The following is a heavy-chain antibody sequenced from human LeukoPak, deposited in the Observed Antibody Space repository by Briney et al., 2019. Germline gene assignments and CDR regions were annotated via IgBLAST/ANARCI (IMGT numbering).Heavy chain of an antibody. CDR1: GLTFSSDW. CDR2: INSDGSAT. V-gene: IGHV3-74*01. J-gene: IGHJ4*02. Sequence: GGSLRLSCAASGLTFSSDWVHWVRQAPGKGLVWVSRINSDGSATFYADTVKGRFTISRDNAKNTLYLQMNSLRAEDTAVYYCVKAIVAAGYDYWGQGTLVTVSS. D-gene: IGHD6-13*01. CDR3: VKAIVAAGYDY.